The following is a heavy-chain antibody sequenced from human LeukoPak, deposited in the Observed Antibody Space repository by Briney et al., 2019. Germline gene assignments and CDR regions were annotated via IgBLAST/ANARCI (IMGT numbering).Heavy chain of an antibody. CDR3: ARWGGGYYWVYFDY. J-gene: IGHJ4*02. CDR1: GYTFTGYY. CDR2: INPNSGGT. Sequence: ASVKVSCKASGYTFTGYYMHWVRQAPGQGLEWMGWINPNSGGTNYAQKFQGRVTMTRETSISPAYMELSRLRSYDTAVYYCARWGGGYYWVYFDYWGQGTLVTVSS. D-gene: IGHD5-12*01. V-gene: IGHV1-2*02.